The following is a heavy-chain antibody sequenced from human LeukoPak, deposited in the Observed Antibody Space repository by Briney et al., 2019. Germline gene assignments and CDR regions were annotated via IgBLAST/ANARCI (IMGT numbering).Heavy chain of an antibody. CDR3: ARGGVFTPMAEFDY. CDR2: ISSGGSTI. V-gene: IGHV3-11*01. D-gene: IGHD1-26*01. J-gene: IGHJ4*02. Sequence: GGSLRLSCEASGFTCSDYYMSWIRQAPGKGLEWVSYISSGGSTIYYAESVKGRFTISRDTAKNSLTLQMNSLRAEDTGVYYCARGGVFTPMAEFDYWGQGTLVTDS. CDR1: GFTCSDYY.